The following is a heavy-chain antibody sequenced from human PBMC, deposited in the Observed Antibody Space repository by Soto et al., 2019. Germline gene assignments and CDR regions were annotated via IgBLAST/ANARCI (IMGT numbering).Heavy chain of an antibody. V-gene: IGHV4-30-2*01. CDR3: ARYYGDYRNWFDP. J-gene: IGHJ5*02. CDR1: GGSISSGGYS. CDR2: IYHSGRT. Sequence: QLQLQESGSGLVKPSQTLSLTCAVSGGSISSGGYSWSWIRQPPGKGLEWIGYIYHSGRTYYNPSLKSRGTISVDRSKNQFSLKLSAVPAADTAVYYCARYYGDYRNWFDPWGQGTLVTVSS. D-gene: IGHD4-17*01.